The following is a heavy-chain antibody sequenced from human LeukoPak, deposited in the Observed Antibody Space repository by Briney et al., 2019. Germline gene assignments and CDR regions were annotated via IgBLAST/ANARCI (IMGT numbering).Heavy chain of an antibody. CDR1: GFTVSSNY. D-gene: IGHD2-2*01. Sequence: PGGSLRLSCAASGFTVSSNYMSWVRQAPGKGLEWVSVIYSGGSTYYADSVKGRFTISRDNSKNTLYLQMNSLRAEDTAVYYCAKDQGEYCSSTSCYEGDWGQGTLVTVSS. CDR2: IYSGGST. J-gene: IGHJ4*02. CDR3: AKDQGEYCSSTSCYEGD. V-gene: IGHV3-53*05.